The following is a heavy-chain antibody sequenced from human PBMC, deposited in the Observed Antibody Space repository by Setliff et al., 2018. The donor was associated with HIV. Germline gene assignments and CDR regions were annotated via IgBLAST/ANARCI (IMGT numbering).Heavy chain of an antibody. CDR2: LYISGNT. Sequence: SETLSLTCSVSGGPVSPFSWTWVRQSPGKGLEWIGYLYISGNTDYNPSLRGRVTISRDTSKNEFSLILSSVTAADAGVYFCARVIKSALLNWGRGTMVTVSA. CDR3: ARVIKSALLN. CDR1: GGPVSPFS. V-gene: IGHV4-59*02. J-gene: IGHJ4*02.